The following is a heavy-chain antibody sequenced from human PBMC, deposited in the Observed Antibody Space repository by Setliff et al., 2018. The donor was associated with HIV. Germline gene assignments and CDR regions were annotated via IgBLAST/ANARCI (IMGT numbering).Heavy chain of an antibody. D-gene: IGHD1-1*01. CDR1: GFTFDDYA. J-gene: IGHJ3*02. CDR3: ARDPTASGGRPDAFDI. V-gene: IGHV3-9*01. Sequence: HPGGSLRLSCAASGFTFDDYAMHWVRQAPGKGLEWVSGISWKSGKIGYADSVKGRFTISRDNAKNSLYLQMNSLRVEDTASYYCARDPTASGGRPDAFDILGQRTMVTVSS. CDR2: ISWKSGKI.